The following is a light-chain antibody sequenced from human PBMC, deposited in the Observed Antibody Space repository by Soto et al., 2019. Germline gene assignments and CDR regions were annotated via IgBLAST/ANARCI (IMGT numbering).Light chain of an antibody. CDR1: QSVSSY. J-gene: IGKJ5*01. V-gene: IGKV3-20*01. CDR3: QQYSSSPPIT. CDR2: DAS. Sequence: EIVLTQSPATLSVSPGERATLSCRASQSVSSYLAWYQQKPGQAPRLLIYDASNRATGIPARFSGSGSGTDFTLTISRLEPEDFAVYYCQQYSSSPPITLGQGTRLEIK.